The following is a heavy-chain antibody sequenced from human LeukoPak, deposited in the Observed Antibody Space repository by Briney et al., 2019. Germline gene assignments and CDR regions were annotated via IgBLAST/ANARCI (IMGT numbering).Heavy chain of an antibody. Sequence: PSETLSLACAVYGGSFSGYYWSWIRQPPGKGLEWIGEINHSGSTNYNPSLKSRVTISVDTSKNQFSLKLSSVTAADTAVYYCARTFAKSYFDYWGQGTLVTVSS. D-gene: IGHD2/OR15-2a*01. CDR1: GGSFSGYY. CDR2: INHSGST. J-gene: IGHJ4*02. CDR3: ARTFAKSYFDY. V-gene: IGHV4-34*01.